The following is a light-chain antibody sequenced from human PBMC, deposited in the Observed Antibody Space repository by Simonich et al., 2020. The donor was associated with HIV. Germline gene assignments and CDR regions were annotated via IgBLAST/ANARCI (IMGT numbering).Light chain of an antibody. Sequence: QSALTHPASVSGSPGQSITISCTGTSSDIGDYNFVSWYQQHPGKAPKLMIYDGSKRPSGVSNRFSGSKSGNTASLTISGLQAEDEADYYCSSYTSSSTWVFGGGTKLTVL. CDR3: SSYTSSSTWV. CDR2: DGS. J-gene: IGLJ3*02. V-gene: IGLV2-14*03. CDR1: SSDIGDYNF.